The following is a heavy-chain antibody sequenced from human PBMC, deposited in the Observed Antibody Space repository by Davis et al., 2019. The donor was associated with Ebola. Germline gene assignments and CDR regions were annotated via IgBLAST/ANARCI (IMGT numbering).Heavy chain of an antibody. V-gene: IGHV3-7*01. CDR1: GFTLENAW. D-gene: IGHD1-20*01. CDR2: IKQDGSEK. CDR3: AKDLGITGTPFDY. Sequence: GESLKISCVASGFTLENAWMSWVRQAPGKGLEWVANIKQDGSEKYYVDSVKGRFSISRDNARNSLYLQVNSLRDEDTAVYYCAKDLGITGTPFDYWGQGTLVTVSS. J-gene: IGHJ4*02.